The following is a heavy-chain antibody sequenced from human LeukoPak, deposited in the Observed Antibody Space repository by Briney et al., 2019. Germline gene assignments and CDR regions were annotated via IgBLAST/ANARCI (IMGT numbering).Heavy chain of an antibody. CDR3: VRDEEHNSGWHGPIFEK. J-gene: IGHJ4*02. V-gene: IGHV4-4*07. CDR2: FSPSGST. Sequence: SETLSLTCTVSGDSTRDYFWIWFRHPAGKGLEWIGRFSPSGSTNYKSSLQSRVAMSIDTSKMQFSLHLTSMTAADTAVYYCVRDEEHNSGWHGPIFEKWGQGVLVIVSS. D-gene: IGHD6-25*01. CDR1: GDSTRDYF.